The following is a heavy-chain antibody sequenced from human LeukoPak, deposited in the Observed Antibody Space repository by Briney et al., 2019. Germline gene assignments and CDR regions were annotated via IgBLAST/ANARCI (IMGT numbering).Heavy chain of an antibody. Sequence: GGSLRLSCAASGFTFSIYDMNWVRQAPGKGLEWVSYISSSSSTTYYADSVKGRFPISRDNAKNSLYLQMNSLRAEDTAVYSCARVANWGFQDHWGQGTLVTVSS. D-gene: IGHD7-27*01. CDR3: ARVANWGFQDH. CDR1: GFTFSIYD. V-gene: IGHV3-48*01. J-gene: IGHJ4*02. CDR2: ISSSSSTT.